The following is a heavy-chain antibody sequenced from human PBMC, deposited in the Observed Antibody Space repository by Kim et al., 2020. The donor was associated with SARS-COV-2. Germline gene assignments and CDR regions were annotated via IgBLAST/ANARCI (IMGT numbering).Heavy chain of an antibody. D-gene: IGHD1-26*01. V-gene: IGHV4-59*08. CDR2: IYYSGST. J-gene: IGHJ4*02. Sequence: SETPSLTCTVSGGSISSYYWTWIRQPPGKGLEWIGYIYYSGSTKYNPSLKSRVTISVDTSKNQFSLKLRSVTAADTAVYYCASRLSGSYYFDYWGQGTLV. CDR3: ASRLSGSYYFDY. CDR1: GGSISSYY.